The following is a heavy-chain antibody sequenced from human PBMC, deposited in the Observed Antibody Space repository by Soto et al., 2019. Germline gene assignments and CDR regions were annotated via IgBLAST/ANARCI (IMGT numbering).Heavy chain of an antibody. CDR2: INPNSGGT. CDR3: ARCSSSWYSDGMDV. Sequence: ASVKVSCKASGYTFTGYYMHWVRQAPGQGLEWMGWINPNSGGTNYAQKFQGWVTMTRDTSISTAYMELSRLRSDDTAVYYCARCSSSWYSDGMDVWGQGTTVTVSS. CDR1: GYTFTGYY. J-gene: IGHJ6*02. V-gene: IGHV1-2*04. D-gene: IGHD6-13*01.